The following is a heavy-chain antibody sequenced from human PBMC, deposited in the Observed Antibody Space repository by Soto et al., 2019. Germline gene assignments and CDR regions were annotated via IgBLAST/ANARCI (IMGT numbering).Heavy chain of an antibody. V-gene: IGHV4-31*01. CDR2: VYSNGNT. J-gene: IGHJ4*02. D-gene: IGHD3-10*01. CDR1: DASLTTTKSA. CDR3: ARASYFRPSGSYYFVS. Sequence: PSETLSLTCTVSDASLTTTKSAWAWIRQNPERGLEWIGYVYSNGNTRSSPSLQRPVSMSVDTSKSPFSLGVGSVTAADTAVYFCARASYFRPSGSYYFVSWGQGTLGTVSS.